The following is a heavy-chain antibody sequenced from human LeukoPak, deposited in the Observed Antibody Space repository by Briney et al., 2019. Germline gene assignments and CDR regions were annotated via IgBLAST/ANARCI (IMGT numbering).Heavy chain of an antibody. CDR1: GFTFSSFT. J-gene: IGHJ4*02. D-gene: IGHD6-13*01. Sequence: PGGSLRLSCAASGFTFSSFTMHWVRQAPGKGLEYVSAISSNGGNTYYANSVRGRFTISRDNSKNTLYLQMGSLRAEDMALYYCAREAVGSHYDYWGQGTLVTVSS. CDR3: AREAVGSHYDY. CDR2: ISSNGGNT. V-gene: IGHV3-64*01.